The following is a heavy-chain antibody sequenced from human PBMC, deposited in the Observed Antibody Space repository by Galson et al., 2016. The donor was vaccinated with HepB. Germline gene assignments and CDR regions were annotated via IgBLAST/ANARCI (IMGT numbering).Heavy chain of an antibody. D-gene: IGHD3-9*01. J-gene: IGHJ3*02. CDR1: GGSLSNFY. Sequence: EPLSLTCAINGGSLSNFYWNWIRQSPGKGLEWIGYVDDSGTTKYNPSLPTRVTISLDTSKNQFSLKLRSVTAADTAVYYCARLDPPYAFDMWGQGTMVTVSS. CDR3: ARLDPPYAFDM. CDR2: VDDSGTT. V-gene: IGHV4-59*08.